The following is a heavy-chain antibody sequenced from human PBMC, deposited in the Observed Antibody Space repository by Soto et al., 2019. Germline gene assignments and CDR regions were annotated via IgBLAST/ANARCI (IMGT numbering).Heavy chain of an antibody. CDR2: IRGSAGTP. CDR1: GFTFSNYA. CDR3: AKARDYFDY. Sequence: EVQLLESGGGLVQPGGSLRLSCAASGFTFSNYAMNWVRQAPGKGLEWVASIRGSAGTPYYADSVRGRFTISRDNSKNTLSLKMNSLRVEDTAVYYCAKARDYFDYWGQGALVTVSS. V-gene: IGHV3-23*01. J-gene: IGHJ4*02.